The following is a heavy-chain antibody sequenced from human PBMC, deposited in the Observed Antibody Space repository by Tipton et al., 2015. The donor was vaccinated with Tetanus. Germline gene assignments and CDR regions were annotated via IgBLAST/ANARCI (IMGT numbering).Heavy chain of an antibody. V-gene: IGHV4-39*01. J-gene: IGHJ4*02. Sequence: TLSLTCTVSGGSISSSSYYWGWIRQPPGKGLEWIGSIYYSGSTYYNPSLKSRVTISVDTPKNQFSLKLSSVTAADTAVYYCASPLYGGDYWGQGTLVTVSS. CDR1: GGSISSSSYY. CDR2: IYYSGST. D-gene: IGHD4-23*01. CDR3: ASPLYGGDY.